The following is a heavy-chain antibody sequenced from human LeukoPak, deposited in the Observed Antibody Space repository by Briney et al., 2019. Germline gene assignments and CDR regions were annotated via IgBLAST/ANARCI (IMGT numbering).Heavy chain of an antibody. D-gene: IGHD1-26*01. V-gene: IGHV4-59*08. CDR1: GGSISSYY. Sequence: PSETLSLTCTVSGGSISSYYWSWIRQPPGKGLEWIGYIYYSGSTNYNPSLKSRVTISVDTSKNQFSPKLSSVTAADTAVYYCARQLVGDAPADYWGQGTLVTVSS. J-gene: IGHJ4*02. CDR2: IYYSGST. CDR3: ARQLVGDAPADY.